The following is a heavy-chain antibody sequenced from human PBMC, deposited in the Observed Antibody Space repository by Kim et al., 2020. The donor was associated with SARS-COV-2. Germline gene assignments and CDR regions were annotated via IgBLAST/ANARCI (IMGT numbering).Heavy chain of an antibody. V-gene: IGHV3-74*01. CDR3: ARRRFTSGWYYFDY. J-gene: IGHJ4*02. D-gene: IGHD6-19*01. CDR1: GFTFSSHW. CDR2: INSDGTTT. Sequence: GGSLRLSCAASGFTFSSHWMHWVRQAPGKGLVWVSRINSDGTTTSYVDSVKGRFTISRDNAKNTLYLQMNSRRAEDTAVYYCARRRFTSGWYYFDYWGQGTRVTVSS.